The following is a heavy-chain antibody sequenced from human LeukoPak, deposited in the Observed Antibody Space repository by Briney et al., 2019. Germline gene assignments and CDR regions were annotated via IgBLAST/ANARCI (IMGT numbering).Heavy chain of an antibody. CDR1: GYTFTGYY. Sequence: ASVKVSCKASGYTFTGYYMLWVRQAPGQGLEGMGWINPNSGGTNYAQKVQGRVTMTRDTSISTAYMELSRLRSDDTAVYYCARDLLGTQYSSGWDEYFQHWGQGTLVTVSS. V-gene: IGHV1-2*02. D-gene: IGHD6-19*01. J-gene: IGHJ1*01. CDR2: INPNSGGT. CDR3: ARDLLGTQYSSGWDEYFQH.